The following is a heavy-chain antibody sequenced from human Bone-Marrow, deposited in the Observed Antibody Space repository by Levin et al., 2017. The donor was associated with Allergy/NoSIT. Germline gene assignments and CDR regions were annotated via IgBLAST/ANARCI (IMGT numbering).Heavy chain of an antibody. Sequence: ASVKVSCAASGFTFRSYGMSWVRQAHGKGLEWVSAVSGSGGGTYYADSVQGRFTISRDNSKNTLYLQMNSLRAEDTALYYCVKYGARSYGDVWGKGTTVTVSS. V-gene: IGHV3-23*01. D-gene: IGHD5-18*01. CDR2: VSGSGGGT. J-gene: IGHJ6*04. CDR3: VKYGARSYGDV. CDR1: GFTFRSYG.